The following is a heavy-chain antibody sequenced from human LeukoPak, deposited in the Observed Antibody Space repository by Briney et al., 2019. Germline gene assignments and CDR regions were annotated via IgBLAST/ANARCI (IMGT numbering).Heavy chain of an antibody. Sequence: ASVKVSCKVSGYTLTDLSIHWVRQAPGKGLEWMGGFYPEDGETIYAQKFQGRVTMTEDTSTDTAYMELSSLRSEDTAVYYCETRSPHYYYDSSGYEFDYWGQGTLVTVSS. D-gene: IGHD3-22*01. CDR2: FYPEDGET. J-gene: IGHJ4*02. CDR1: GYTLTDLS. V-gene: IGHV1-24*01. CDR3: ETRSPHYYYDSSGYEFDY.